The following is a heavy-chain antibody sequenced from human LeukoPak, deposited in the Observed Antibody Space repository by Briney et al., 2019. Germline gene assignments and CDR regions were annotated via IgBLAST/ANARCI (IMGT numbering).Heavy chain of an antibody. CDR1: GYTFTSYY. V-gene: IGHV1-2*02. CDR2: INPNSGAT. CDR3: ARDFDYHLLRFDP. J-gene: IGHJ5*02. D-gene: IGHD3-9*01. Sequence: GASVKVSCKASGYTFTSYYLHWVRQAPGQGLEWMGWINPNSGATNYAQKFQGRVTMTRDTSTSTAYMELSRLISDDTAVYYCARDFDYHLLRFDPWGQGTLVTVSS.